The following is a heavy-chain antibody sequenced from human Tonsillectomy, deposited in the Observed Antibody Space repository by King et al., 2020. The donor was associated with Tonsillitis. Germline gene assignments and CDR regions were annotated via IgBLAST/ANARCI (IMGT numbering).Heavy chain of an antibody. J-gene: IGHJ6*03. CDR3: ATGDFWDYYYYFMDV. Sequence: QLVQSGAEVKKPGSSVKVSCKASGGTFRSYAFSWVRQAPGQGLEWVGRIIPILGIANCAQKFQGRVTITADKSTSTAYMELSSLRSEDTSVYYCATGDFWDYYYYFMDVWGKGTTVTVSS. V-gene: IGHV1-69*04. CDR1: GGTFRSYA. D-gene: IGHD3-3*01. CDR2: IIPILGIA.